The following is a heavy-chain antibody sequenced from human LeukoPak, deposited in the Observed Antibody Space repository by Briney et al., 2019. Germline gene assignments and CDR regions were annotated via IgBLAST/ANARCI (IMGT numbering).Heavy chain of an antibody. Sequence: GGSLRLSCAASGFTFSSYAMSWVRQAPGKGQEWVSAISGSGGSTYYADSVKGRFTISRDNSKNTLYLQMNSLRAEDTAVYYCAKDGTRVGAFDIWGQGTMVTVSS. CDR2: ISGSGGST. V-gene: IGHV3-23*01. CDR3: AKDGTRVGAFDI. CDR1: GFTFSSYA. D-gene: IGHD4-17*01. J-gene: IGHJ3*02.